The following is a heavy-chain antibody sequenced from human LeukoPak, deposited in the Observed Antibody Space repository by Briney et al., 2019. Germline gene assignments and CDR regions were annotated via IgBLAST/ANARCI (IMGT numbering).Heavy chain of an antibody. V-gene: IGHV3-11*01. CDR2: ISSSGSTI. CDR1: GFTFSDYY. CDR3: ARDSCLSAYCGGDSGPPGY. J-gene: IGHJ4*02. D-gene: IGHD2-21*02. Sequence: TGGSLSLSCAASGFTFSDYYMSWIRQAPGKGLEWVSYISSSGSTIYYADSVKGRFTISRDNAKNSLYLQMNSLRAEDTAVYYCARDSCLSAYCGGDSGPPGYWGQGTLVTVSS.